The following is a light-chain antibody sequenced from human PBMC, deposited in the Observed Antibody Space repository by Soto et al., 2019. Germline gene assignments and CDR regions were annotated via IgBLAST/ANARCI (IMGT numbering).Light chain of an antibody. CDR3: QQYYSTPPT. V-gene: IGKV4-1*01. CDR1: QSVLYTPNNKNH. J-gene: IGKJ3*01. Sequence: DMVMTQSPDSLAVSLGERATINCKSSQSVLYTPNNKNHLAWYQQKPGQPPKLLIYWASTRESGVRDRFSGSGSGTDFTLTISSLQAEDVAVYYCQQYYSTPPTFGPGTNVDIK. CDR2: WAS.